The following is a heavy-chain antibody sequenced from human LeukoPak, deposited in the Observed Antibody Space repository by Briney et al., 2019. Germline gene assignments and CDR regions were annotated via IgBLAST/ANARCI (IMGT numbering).Heavy chain of an antibody. CDR1: GFTFSSYA. D-gene: IGHD6-13*01. J-gene: IGHJ5*02. CDR2: ISGSGGST. Sequence: HPGGSLRLSCAASGFTFSSYAMSWVRQAPGKGLEWVSAISGSGGSTYYADSVKGRFTISRDNSKNTLYLQMNSLRAEDTAVYYCAKDPPSWYSSSLYGFDPWGQGTLVTVSS. V-gene: IGHV3-23*01. CDR3: AKDPPSWYSSSLYGFDP.